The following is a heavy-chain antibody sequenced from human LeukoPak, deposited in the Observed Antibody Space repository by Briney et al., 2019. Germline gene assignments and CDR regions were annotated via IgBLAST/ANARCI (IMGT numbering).Heavy chain of an antibody. CDR1: GFTFSSYS. V-gene: IGHV3-21*01. Sequence: GGALRLSCAASGFTFSSYSMNWVRQAPGKGLEWVSSISSSSSYIYYADSVKGRFTISRDNAKNSLYLQMNSLRAEDTAVYYCASLYGYYYYYGMDVWGQGTTVTVSS. CDR2: ISSSSSYI. CDR3: ASLYGYYYYYGMDV. J-gene: IGHJ6*02. D-gene: IGHD2/OR15-2a*01.